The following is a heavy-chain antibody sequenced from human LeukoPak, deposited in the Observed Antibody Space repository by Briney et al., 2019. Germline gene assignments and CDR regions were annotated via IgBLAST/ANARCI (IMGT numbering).Heavy chain of an antibody. J-gene: IGHJ5*02. Sequence: GGSLRFSCAASGFTFSSYGMSWVRQAPGKGLQWVSVIIGSGSSTYYADSVKGRFTISRDNARNTLYLQMNSLRAEDTAVYYCARWYYYETSGLYYGSFDNWGQGTLVTVSS. CDR3: ARWYYYETSGLYYGSFDN. CDR1: GFTFSSYG. CDR2: IIGSGSST. V-gene: IGHV3-23*01. D-gene: IGHD3-22*01.